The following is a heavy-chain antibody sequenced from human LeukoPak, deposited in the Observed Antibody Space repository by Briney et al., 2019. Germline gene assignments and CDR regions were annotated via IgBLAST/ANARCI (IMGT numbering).Heavy chain of an antibody. Sequence: ASVKVSCKASGGTFSSYAISWVRQAPGQGLEWMGGTIPIFGTANYAQKFQGRVTITTDESTSTAYMELSSLRSEDTAVYYCARGWYSRVDTETQSSYWGQGTLVTVSS. CDR2: TIPIFGTA. D-gene: IGHD5-18*01. J-gene: IGHJ4*02. CDR1: GGTFSSYA. CDR3: ARGWYSRVDTETQSSY. V-gene: IGHV1-69*05.